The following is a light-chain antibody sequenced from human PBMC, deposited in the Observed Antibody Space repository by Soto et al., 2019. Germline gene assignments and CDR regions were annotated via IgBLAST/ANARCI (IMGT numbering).Light chain of an antibody. CDR3: QQSDSYPYT. CDR1: QSITNY. Sequence: DIQMTQSPSSLSVSVGDRITITCRASQSITNYLNWYQQKPGKAPKLLVYAASSLQSGVPSRFSGNGSATDFHLTISSLQPEDFASYYCQQSDSYPYTFGQGTKLEIK. J-gene: IGKJ2*01. CDR2: AAS. V-gene: IGKV1-39*01.